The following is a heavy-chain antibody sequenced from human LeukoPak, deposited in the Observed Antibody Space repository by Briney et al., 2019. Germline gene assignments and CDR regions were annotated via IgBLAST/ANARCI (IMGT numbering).Heavy chain of an antibody. J-gene: IGHJ6*03. D-gene: IGHD2-2*01. V-gene: IGHV4-34*01. CDR1: GGSFSGYY. Sequence: SETLSLPCAVYGGSFSGYYWSWIRQPPGKGLEWIGEINHSGSTNYNPSLKSRVTISVDTSKNQFSLKLSSVPAADTAVYYCARGRRLRYDCSSTSCYLYYYYYMDVWGKGTTVTVSS. CDR3: ARGRRLRYDCSSTSCYLYYYYYMDV. CDR2: INHSGST.